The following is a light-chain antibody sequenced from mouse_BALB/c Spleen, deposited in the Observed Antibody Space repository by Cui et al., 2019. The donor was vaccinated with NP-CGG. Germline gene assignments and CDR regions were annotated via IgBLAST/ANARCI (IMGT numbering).Light chain of an antibody. CDR3: ALWYSNHWV. V-gene: IGLV1*01. CDR2: STN. Sequence: HAVVTQESALTTSPGETVTLTCRSSTGAVTTTNYANWVQEKPDHLFTSLIGSTNNRAPGVPARFSGSLIGDKAALTITGAQTEDEAIYFCALWYSNHWVFGGGTKLTVL. J-gene: IGLJ1*01. CDR1: TGAVTTTNY.